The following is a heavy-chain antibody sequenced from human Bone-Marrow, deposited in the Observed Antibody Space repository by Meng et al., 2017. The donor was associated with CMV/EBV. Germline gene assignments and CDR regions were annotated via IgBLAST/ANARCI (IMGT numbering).Heavy chain of an antibody. D-gene: IGHD1-26*01. CDR3: ARDNSGSDDAFDF. J-gene: IGHJ3*01. CDR1: GFTVDEYG. V-gene: IGHV3-20*04. Sequence: GGSLRLSCAAVGFTVDEYGMAWVRQAPGKGLEWVSYIDESGGQRTYADSVRGRFTISRDNAKNTLYLQMNSLRAEDTAVYYCARDNSGSDDAFDFWGQGTMVTVSS. CDR2: IDESGGQR.